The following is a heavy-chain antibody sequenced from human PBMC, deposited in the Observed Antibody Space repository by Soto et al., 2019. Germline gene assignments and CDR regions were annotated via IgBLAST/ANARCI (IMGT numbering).Heavy chain of an antibody. CDR3: ARASKLGGVIVRTNDAFDI. J-gene: IGHJ3*02. V-gene: IGHV4-34*01. D-gene: IGHD3-16*02. CDR2: INHSGST. CDR1: GGSFSSYY. Sequence: SETLSLTCTVSGGSFSSYYWSWIRQPPGKGLEWIGEINHSGSTNYNPSLKSRVTISVDTSKNQFSLKLSSVTAADTAVYYCARASKLGGVIVRTNDAFDIWGQGTMVTVSS.